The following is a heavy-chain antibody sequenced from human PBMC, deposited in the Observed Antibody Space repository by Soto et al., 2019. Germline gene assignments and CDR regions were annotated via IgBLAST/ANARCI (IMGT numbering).Heavy chain of an antibody. J-gene: IGHJ5*02. D-gene: IGHD6-19*01. CDR3: AKDRIRSGWYDPPYNWFDP. CDR2: ISGSGGST. CDR1: GFTFSSYA. V-gene: IGHV3-23*01. Sequence: GGSLRLSCAASGFTFSSYAMSWVRQAPGKGLEWVSAISGSGGSTYYADSVKGRFTISRDNSKNTLYLQMNSLRAEDTAVYYCAKDRIRSGWYDPPYNWFDPWGQGTLVTVSS.